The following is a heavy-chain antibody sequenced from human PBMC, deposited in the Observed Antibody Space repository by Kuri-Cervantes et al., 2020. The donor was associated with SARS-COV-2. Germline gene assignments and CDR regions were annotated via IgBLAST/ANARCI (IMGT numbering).Heavy chain of an antibody. J-gene: IGHJ6*03. CDR2: IYTSGST. Sequence: SETLSLTCTVSGGSISSYYWSWIRQPAGKGLEWIGRIYTSGSTNYNPSLKSRVAMSVDTSKNQFSLKLSSVTAADTAVYYCARGELGAYYYYMDVWGKGTTVTVSS. D-gene: IGHD3-16*01. CDR3: ARGELGAYYYYMDV. V-gene: IGHV4-4*07. CDR1: GGSISSYY.